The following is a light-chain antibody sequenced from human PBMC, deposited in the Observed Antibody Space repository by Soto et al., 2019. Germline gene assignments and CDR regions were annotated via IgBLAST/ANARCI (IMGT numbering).Light chain of an antibody. J-gene: IGKJ2*01. CDR2: GAT. CDR3: QLSYSMPYT. V-gene: IGKV1-39*01. CDR1: HSISSY. Sequence: DIRMTQSPSSLSASIGDRVTITCRASHSISSYLNWYQHKPGKAPKLLIYGATTLQSGVPSRFSGSGSATDFTLTITNLQPEDFAIYYCQLSYSMPYTFGQGTKVDIK.